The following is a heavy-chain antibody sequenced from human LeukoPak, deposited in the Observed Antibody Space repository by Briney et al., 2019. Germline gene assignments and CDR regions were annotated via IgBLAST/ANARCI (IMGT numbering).Heavy chain of an antibody. CDR2: ISAYSGNT. Sequence: ASVKVSCKASGYTFTSYSISWVRQAPGQGLEWMGWISAYSGNTNYAQKVQGRVTMTTDTSASTAYMELRSLRSDDTAVYYCAPHRPSGGFAYWGQGTLVTVSS. D-gene: IGHD3-10*01. CDR3: APHRPSGGFAY. J-gene: IGHJ4*02. V-gene: IGHV1-18*01. CDR1: GYTFTSYS.